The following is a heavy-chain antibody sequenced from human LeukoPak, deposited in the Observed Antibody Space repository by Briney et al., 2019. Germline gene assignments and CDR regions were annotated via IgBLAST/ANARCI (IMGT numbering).Heavy chain of an antibody. Sequence: GGSLRLSCAASGFTFSSYGMHWVRQAPGKGLEWVAFIRYDGSDKYYADSVKGRFTISRDNSKNTLYPQMNSLRAEDTAVYYCAKDTFRYDSSGSYYFDYWGQGTLVTVSS. J-gene: IGHJ4*02. CDR3: AKDTFRYDSSGSYYFDY. D-gene: IGHD3-22*01. CDR1: GFTFSSYG. V-gene: IGHV3-30*02. CDR2: IRYDGSDK.